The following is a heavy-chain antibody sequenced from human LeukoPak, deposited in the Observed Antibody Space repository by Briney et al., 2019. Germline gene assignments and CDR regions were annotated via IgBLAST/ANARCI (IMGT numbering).Heavy chain of an antibody. Sequence: SETLSLTCTVSGGSISSSSYYWGCIRRPPGKGLEWIGSIYYSGSTYYNPSLKSRVTISVDTSKHQFSLKLSSVTAADTAVYYCASIIAARPGNYYYYYMDVWGKGTTVTVSS. D-gene: IGHD6-6*01. CDR3: ASIIAARPGNYYYYYMDV. J-gene: IGHJ6*03. V-gene: IGHV4-39*01. CDR2: IYYSGST. CDR1: GGSISSSSYY.